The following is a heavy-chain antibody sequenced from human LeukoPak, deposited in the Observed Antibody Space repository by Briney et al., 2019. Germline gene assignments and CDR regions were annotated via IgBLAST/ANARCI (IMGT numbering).Heavy chain of an antibody. Sequence: GGSLRLSCAASGFTFSSYAMHWVRQAPGKGLEWVAVISYDGSNKYYADSVKGRFTISRDNSKNTLYLQMNSLRAEDTAVYYCARAGRPLLGYYDSSGYYDLGYWGQGTLVTVSS. CDR2: ISYDGSNK. D-gene: IGHD3-22*01. V-gene: IGHV3-30*04. J-gene: IGHJ4*02. CDR3: ARAGRPLLGYYDSSGYYDLGY. CDR1: GFTFSSYA.